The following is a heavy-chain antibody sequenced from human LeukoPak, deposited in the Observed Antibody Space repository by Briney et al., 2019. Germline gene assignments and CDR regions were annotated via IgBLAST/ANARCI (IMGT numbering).Heavy chain of an antibody. V-gene: IGHV1-69*05. CDR1: RGTFSSYA. Sequence: SVKVSCKASRGTFSSYAISWVRQAPGQGLEWMGGIIPIFGTANYAQKFQGRVTITTDESTSTAYMELSSLRSEDTAVYYCARVVRYSYYYYYMDVWGKGTTVTVSS. CDR3: ARVVRYSYYYYYMDV. J-gene: IGHJ6*03. CDR2: IIPIFGTA. D-gene: IGHD1-26*01.